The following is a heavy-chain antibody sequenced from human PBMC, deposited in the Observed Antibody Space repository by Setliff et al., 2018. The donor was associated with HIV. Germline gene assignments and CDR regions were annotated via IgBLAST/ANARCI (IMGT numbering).Heavy chain of an antibody. J-gene: IGHJ6*03. V-gene: IGHV1-69*13. Sequence: GASVKVSCKASGDTFSSYAISWVRQAPGQGLEWMGGIIPIFGTANYAQKFQGRVTITADESTSTAYMELSSLRSEDTAVYYCARSAKSGAWTYYDFWSGYSYYYYMDVWGKGTTVTVSS. CDR3: ARSAKSGAWTYYDFWSGYSYYYYMDV. D-gene: IGHD3-3*01. CDR1: GDTFSSYA. CDR2: IIPIFGTA.